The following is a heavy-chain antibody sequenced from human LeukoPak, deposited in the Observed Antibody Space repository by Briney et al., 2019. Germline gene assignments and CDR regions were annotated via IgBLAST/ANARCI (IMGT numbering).Heavy chain of an antibody. J-gene: IGHJ4*02. V-gene: IGHV1-46*03. Sequence: ASVKVSCKASGYTFTSYYMHWVRQAPGQGLEWMGIINPSGGSTSYAQKFQGRVTMTRDTSTSTVYMGLSSLRSEDTAVYYCARDLFAYCGGDCYSPFDYWGQGTLVTVSS. CDR2: INPSGGST. D-gene: IGHD2-21*01. CDR3: ARDLFAYCGGDCYSPFDY. CDR1: GYTFTSYY.